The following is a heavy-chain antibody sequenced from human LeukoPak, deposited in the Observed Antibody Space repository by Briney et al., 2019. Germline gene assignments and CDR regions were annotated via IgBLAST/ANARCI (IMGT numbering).Heavy chain of an antibody. D-gene: IGHD1/OR15-1a*01. CDR2: IYYSGST. CDR1: GGSISSSGSY. Sequence: PSETLSLTCTVSGGSISSSGSYWGWIRQPPGRGLEWIVTIYYSGSTYYNPSLKSRVTISVDTSKNQFSLNLSSVTAADTAVYYCARDRNGNWDNDYWGQGTLVTVSS. CDR3: ARDRNGNWDNDY. J-gene: IGHJ4*02. V-gene: IGHV4-39*07.